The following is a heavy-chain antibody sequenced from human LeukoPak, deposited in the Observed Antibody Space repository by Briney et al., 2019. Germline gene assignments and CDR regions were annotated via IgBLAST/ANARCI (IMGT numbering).Heavy chain of an antibody. CDR2: IIPIFGTA. D-gene: IGHD3-16*02. V-gene: IGHV1-69*13. CDR3: AREGYYDYVWGSYRQRYYYFDY. Sequence: ASVKVSCKASGGTFSSYAISWVRQAPGQGLEWMGGIIPIFGTANYAQKFQGRVTITADESTSTAYMELSSLRSEDTAVYYCAREGYYDYVWGSYRQRYYYFDYWGQGTLVTVSS. CDR1: GGTFSSYA. J-gene: IGHJ4*02.